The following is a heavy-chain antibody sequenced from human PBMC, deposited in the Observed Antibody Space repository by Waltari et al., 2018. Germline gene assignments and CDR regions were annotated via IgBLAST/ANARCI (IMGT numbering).Heavy chain of an antibody. D-gene: IGHD5-18*01. J-gene: IGHJ4*02. CDR3: ARQGGYSYGYAFDY. Sequence: QVQLQESGPGLVKPSETLSLTCTVSGGSHSSSYWSWIREPAGKGLEWIGRIYTSGSTNYNPSLKSRVTMSVDTSKNQFSLKLSSVTAADTAVYYCARQGGYSYGYAFDYWGQGTLVTVSS. CDR1: GGSHSSSY. V-gene: IGHV4-4*07. CDR2: IYTSGST.